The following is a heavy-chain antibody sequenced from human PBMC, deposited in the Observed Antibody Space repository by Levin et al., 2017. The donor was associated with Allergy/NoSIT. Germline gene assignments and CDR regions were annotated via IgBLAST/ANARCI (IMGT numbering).Heavy chain of an antibody. J-gene: IGHJ4*02. D-gene: IGHD6-19*01. Sequence: GGSLRLSCKVSGYSFSSSWIGWVRQMPGKGLEWMGSIYPGDSDTRYSPSFQGQVTISADKSVTTAYLQWSSLKVSDTAIYYCARRAMTVEYFDFWGQGTLVTVSS. CDR2: IYPGDSDT. CDR1: GYSFSSSW. V-gene: IGHV5-51*01. CDR3: ARRAMTVEYFDF.